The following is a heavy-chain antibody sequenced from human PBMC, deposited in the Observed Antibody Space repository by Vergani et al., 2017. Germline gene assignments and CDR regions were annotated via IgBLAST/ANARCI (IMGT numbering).Heavy chain of an antibody. J-gene: IGHJ2*01. CDR2: IKQDGSEK. CDR3: ARDSDSSSWYFDL. V-gene: IGHV3-7*03. Sequence: EVQLVESGGGLVQPGGSLRLSCAASGFTFSSYWMSWVRQAPGKGLEWVANIKQDGSEKNYVDSVKGRFTISRDNAKNSLYLQMNSLRAEDTAVYYCARDSDSSSWYFDLWGRGTLVTVSS. CDR1: GFTFSSYW. D-gene: IGHD6-13*01.